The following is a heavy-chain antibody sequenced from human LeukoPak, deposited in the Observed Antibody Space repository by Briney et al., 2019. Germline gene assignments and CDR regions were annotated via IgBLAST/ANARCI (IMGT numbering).Heavy chain of an antibody. V-gene: IGHV3-23*01. CDR2: ISGSGGST. D-gene: IGHD2/OR15-2a*01. CDR3: ARLGVRPSTLPYYYYYMDV. CDR1: GFTFSSYA. J-gene: IGHJ6*03. Sequence: GGSLRLSCAASGFTFSSYAMSWVRQAPGKGLEWVSAISGSGGSTYYADSVKGRFTISRDNSKNTLYLQMNSLRAEDTAVYYCARLGVRPSTLPYYYYYMDVWGKGTTVTVSS.